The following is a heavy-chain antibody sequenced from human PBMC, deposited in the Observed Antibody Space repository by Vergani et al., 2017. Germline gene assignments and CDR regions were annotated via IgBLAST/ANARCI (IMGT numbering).Heavy chain of an antibody. CDR2: LRYDGSNE. CDR1: GFSFSTYG. Sequence: QVQLVESGGGVVQPGGSLRLSCAASGFSFSTYGMHWVRQAPGRGLEWVAFLRYDGSNEYYTDSVKGRFTISRDNSRNTLYLQMNSLRPEDTALYYCAKAYGDHEGDWGQGTMVTVSS. CDR3: AKAYGDHEGD. V-gene: IGHV3-30*02. J-gene: IGHJ3*01. D-gene: IGHD4-17*01.